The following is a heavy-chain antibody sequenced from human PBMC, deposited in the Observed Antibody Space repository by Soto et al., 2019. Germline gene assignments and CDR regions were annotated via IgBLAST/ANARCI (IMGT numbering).Heavy chain of an antibody. V-gene: IGHV4-39*01. D-gene: IGHD3-16*01. Sequence: QLQLQESGPGLVKPSETLSLTCTVSGGSISSSSYYWGWIRQPPGKGLEWIGSIYYSGSTYYHPSVKGRFTISVDTSKNPLSLKLRSVTAADTAVYYCARIIRCGDFDIWGQGTMVTVSS. CDR1: GGSISSSSYY. CDR3: ARIIRCGDFDI. J-gene: IGHJ3*02. CDR2: IYYSGST.